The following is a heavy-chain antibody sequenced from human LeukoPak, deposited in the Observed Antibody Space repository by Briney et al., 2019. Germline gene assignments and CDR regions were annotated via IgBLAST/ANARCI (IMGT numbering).Heavy chain of an antibody. CDR3: ARGISNGSGFFYMDV. D-gene: IGHD3-10*01. CDR2: INHSGST. J-gene: IGHJ6*03. Sequence: PSETLSLTCAVYGGSFSGYYWSWIRQPPGKGLEWIGEINHSGSTNYNPSLKSRVTISVDTSKNQFSLKLSSVTAADTAVYYCARGISNGSGFFYMDVWGKGTTVTVSS. V-gene: IGHV4-34*01. CDR1: GGSFSGYY.